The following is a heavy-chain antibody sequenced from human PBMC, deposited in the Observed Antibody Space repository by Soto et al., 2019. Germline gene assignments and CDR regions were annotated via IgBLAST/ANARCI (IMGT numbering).Heavy chain of an antibody. CDR1: GGTFTKYA. J-gene: IGHJ3*01. D-gene: IGHD6-19*01. Sequence: QVQLVQSGAAVRKPGSSVKVCCKASGGTFTKYAITWVRQAPRQGLEWMGGIVPLPGTTNYAQKFRGRVTISADESTSTDYLELSSLRSEDTAVYYCASGVGGLGGSSGWPDYAFDVWGQGTMVIVSS. CDR2: IVPLPGTT. V-gene: IGHV1-69*01. CDR3: ASGVGGLGGSSGWPDYAFDV.